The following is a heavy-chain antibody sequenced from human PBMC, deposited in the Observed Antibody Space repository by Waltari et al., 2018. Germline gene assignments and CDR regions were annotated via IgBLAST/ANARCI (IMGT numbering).Heavy chain of an antibody. V-gene: IGHV3-53*02. D-gene: IGHD3-16*01. CDR3: ARVVPSSHYAYWFDP. J-gene: IGHJ5*02. Sequence: EVQLVETGGGLIQPGGSLRLSCAASGFTVSTTYISWVRLAPGKGLGSDSVIYADESTYYADCVKGRFTISRENSKNTVYLQMNILRAADTAVYYCARVVPSSHYAYWFDPWGQGTLVTVSS. CDR1: GFTVSTTY. CDR2: IYADEST.